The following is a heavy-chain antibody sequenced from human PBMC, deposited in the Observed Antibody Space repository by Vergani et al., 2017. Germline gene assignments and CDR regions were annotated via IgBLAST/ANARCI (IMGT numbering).Heavy chain of an antibody. CDR3: ARGQFHRYFDL. CDR1: GGSISSSSYY. CDR2: IYYSGST. V-gene: IGHV4-39*07. D-gene: IGHD4-11*01. Sequence: QLQLQESGPGLVKPSETLSLTCTVSGGSISSSSYYWGWIRQPPGKGLEWIGSIYYSGSTYYNPTLKSRVTISVDTSKNQFSLKLSSVTAADTAVYYCARGQFHRYFDLWGRGTLVTVSS. J-gene: IGHJ2*01.